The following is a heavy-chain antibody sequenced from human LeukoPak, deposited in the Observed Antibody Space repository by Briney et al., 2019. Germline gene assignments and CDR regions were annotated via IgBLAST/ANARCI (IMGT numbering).Heavy chain of an antibody. CDR1: GGSFSGYY. Sequence: SETLSLTCAVYGGSFSGYYWSWIRQPPGKGLEWIGEINHSGSTNYNPSLKSRATISVDTSKNQFSLKLSSVTAADTAVYYCARGSSWYASFDYWGQGTLVTVSS. V-gene: IGHV4-34*01. CDR3: ARGSSWYASFDY. D-gene: IGHD6-13*01. CDR2: INHSGST. J-gene: IGHJ4*02.